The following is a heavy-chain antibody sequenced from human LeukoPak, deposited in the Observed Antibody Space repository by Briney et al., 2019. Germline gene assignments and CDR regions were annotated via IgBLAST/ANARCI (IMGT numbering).Heavy chain of an antibody. V-gene: IGHV1-18*01. CDR2: ISAYSGNT. CDR3: ARERPPHFYDSSGYYYGAEFFQH. Sequence: ASVKVSCKASGYTFTSYGISWVRQAPGQGLEWMGWISAYSGNTNYAQKLQGRVTMTTDTSTSTAYMELRSLRSDDTAVYYCARERPPHFYDSSGYYYGAEFFQHWGQGTLVTVSS. CDR1: GYTFTSYG. J-gene: IGHJ1*01. D-gene: IGHD3-22*01.